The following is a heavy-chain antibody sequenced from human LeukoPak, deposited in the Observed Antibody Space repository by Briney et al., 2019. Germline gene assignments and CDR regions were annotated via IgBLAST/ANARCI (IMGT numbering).Heavy chain of an antibody. CDR3: ARVFRSNYDY. V-gene: IGHV1-8*03. Sequence: ASVKVSCKASGYTFTSYDINWVRQAPGQGLEWMGWMNPNSGNTGYAQKFQVRVTITRNTSISTAYMELSSLRSEDTAVYYCARVFRSNYDYWGQGTMVTVSS. CDR2: MNPNSGNT. J-gene: IGHJ4*02. D-gene: IGHD1-7*01. CDR1: GYTFTSYD.